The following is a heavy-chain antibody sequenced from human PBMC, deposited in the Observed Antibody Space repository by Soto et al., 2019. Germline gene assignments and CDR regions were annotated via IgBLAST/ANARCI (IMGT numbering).Heavy chain of an antibody. Sequence: SETLSLTCAVSGYSISSGYYWGWIRQPPGKGLEWIGSFYHSGSTYYNPSLKSRVTISVDTSKNQFSLELSSVTAADTAVYYCARLGYCSGGRCYSDSAFDTWGQGTMVTVSS. CDR3: ARLGYCSGGRCYSDSAFDT. J-gene: IGHJ3*02. V-gene: IGHV4-38-2*01. CDR1: GYSISSGYY. CDR2: FYHSGST. D-gene: IGHD2-15*01.